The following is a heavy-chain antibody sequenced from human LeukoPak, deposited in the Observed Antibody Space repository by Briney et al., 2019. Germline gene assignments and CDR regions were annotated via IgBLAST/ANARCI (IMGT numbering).Heavy chain of an antibody. V-gene: IGHV3-7*01. J-gene: IGHJ3*02. CDR1: ELIFSDFC. CDR3: ARDRLEDIVVVVHDAFDI. D-gene: IGHD2-15*01. CDR2: IKKDGSEK. Sequence: GGSLRLSCVASELIFSDFCMTWVRHSRGKGLEWVATIKKDGSEKYYVDSVKGRFTISRDNAENTLYLHMNSLRAEDTAVYYCARDRLEDIVVVVHDAFDIWGQGTMVTVSS.